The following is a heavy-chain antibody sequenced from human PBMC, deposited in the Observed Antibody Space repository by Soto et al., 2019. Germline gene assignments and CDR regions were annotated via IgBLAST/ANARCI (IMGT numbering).Heavy chain of an antibody. CDR1: GGSISSSNW. D-gene: IGHD3-3*01. CDR2: IYHSGST. V-gene: IGHV4-4*02. CDR3: ARVVYDFWSGYYTRWIDP. Sequence: PSETLSLTCAVSGGSISSSNWWSWVRQPPGKGLEWIGEIYHSGSTNYNSSLKSRVTISVDKSKNQFSLKLSSVTAADTAVYYCARVVYDFWSGYYTRWIDPWGQGTLVT. J-gene: IGHJ5*02.